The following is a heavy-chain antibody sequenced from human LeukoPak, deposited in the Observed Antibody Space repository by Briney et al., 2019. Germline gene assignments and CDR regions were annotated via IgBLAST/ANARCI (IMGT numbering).Heavy chain of an antibody. Sequence: GGSLRLSCTASGFTFSGHWIHWVRQPPGMGLVWVSRINERGTDSMYAESMKGRFTISRDNAKNTVYLQMNSLRAEDTAVYYCAREARSSGSFDYWGQGTLVTVSS. V-gene: IGHV3-74*03. CDR1: GFTFSGHW. CDR3: AREARSSGSFDY. J-gene: IGHJ4*02. CDR2: INERGTDS. D-gene: IGHD6-19*01.